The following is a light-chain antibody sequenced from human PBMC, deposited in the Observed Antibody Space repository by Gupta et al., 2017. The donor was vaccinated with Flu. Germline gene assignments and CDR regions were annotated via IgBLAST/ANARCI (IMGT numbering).Light chain of an antibody. V-gene: IGLV2-14*01. CDR1: SRDIGGYNY. CDR2: EVS. CDR3: SSYTSTSMK. Sequence: GNSRDIGGYNYVSWYQHHPGKAPKLMIYEVSNRPSGVSNRFSASKSGNTASLTISGLQAEDEADYYCSSYTSTSMKFGGGTTLTVL. J-gene: IGLJ2*01.